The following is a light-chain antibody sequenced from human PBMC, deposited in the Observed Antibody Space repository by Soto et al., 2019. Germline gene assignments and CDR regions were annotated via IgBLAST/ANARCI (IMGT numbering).Light chain of an antibody. J-gene: IGKJ4*01. CDR3: QQLASYPFT. Sequence: IQLTQSPSSLSASVGDRVTLTCRASQGISSHLAWYQQKPGKAPKLLIYGASTWPSGVPSRFSASGSGTDFTLTISSLQPEDFASYCCQQLASYPFTFGGGTKVEIK. CDR1: QGISSH. CDR2: GAS. V-gene: IGKV1-9*01.